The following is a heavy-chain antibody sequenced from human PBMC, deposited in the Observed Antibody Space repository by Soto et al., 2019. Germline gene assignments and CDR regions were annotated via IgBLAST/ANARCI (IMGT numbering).Heavy chain of an antibody. CDR3: ARATYCSSTSCPNYYGMDV. CDR1: GFTISSYS. J-gene: IGHJ6*02. D-gene: IGHD2-2*01. Sequence: EVQLVESGGGLVQPGGSLRLSCAASGFTISSYSMNWVRQAPGKGLEWVSYISSSSSTIYYADSVKGRFTISRDNAKNSLYLQMNSLRDEDTAVYYCARATYCSSTSCPNYYGMDVWGQGTTVTVSS. CDR2: ISSSSSTI. V-gene: IGHV3-48*02.